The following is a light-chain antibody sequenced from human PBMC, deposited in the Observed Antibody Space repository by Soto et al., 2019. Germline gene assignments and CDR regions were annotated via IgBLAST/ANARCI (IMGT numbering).Light chain of an antibody. Sequence: SVLTQPASVSGSPGQSITISCTGTSSDVGYYNYVCWYQQHPGKAPKLMIYEDRNRPSGVSNRFSGSKSGNTASLTISGLQAEDEADYFCCSYAGGSNVFGAGTKVTVL. J-gene: IGLJ1*01. CDR3: CSYAGGSNV. CDR1: SSDVGYYNY. CDR2: EDR. V-gene: IGLV2-23*02.